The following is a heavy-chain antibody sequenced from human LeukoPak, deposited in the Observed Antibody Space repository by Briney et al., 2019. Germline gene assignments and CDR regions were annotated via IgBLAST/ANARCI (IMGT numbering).Heavy chain of an antibody. V-gene: IGHV3-23*01. CDR3: AKEGGYSSSWYHFDY. CDR2: ISGSGGST. CDR1: GFTFSSYA. J-gene: IGHJ4*02. Sequence: GGSLRLSCAASGFTFSSYAMSWVRQAPGKGLEWVSSISGSGGSTYYADSVKGRFTISRDNSKNTLYLQMNSLRAEDTAVYYCAKEGGYSSSWYHFDYWGQGTLVTVSS. D-gene: IGHD6-13*01.